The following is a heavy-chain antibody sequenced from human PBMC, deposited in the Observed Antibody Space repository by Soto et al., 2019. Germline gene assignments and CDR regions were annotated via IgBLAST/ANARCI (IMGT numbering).Heavy chain of an antibody. D-gene: IGHD6-25*01. CDR2: ISPDGNDN. J-gene: IGHJ4*02. CDR3: ATSSGRHPAFGY. Sequence: GGSLRLSCAASGFTFSPYGMHWVRQAPGRGLEWVATISPDGNDNYYADSVKGRFSISRDNFQNTLYLQMDSLRTEDTAVYYCATSSGRHPAFGYWGQGTLVTVSS. V-gene: IGHV3-30*03. CDR1: GFTFSPYG.